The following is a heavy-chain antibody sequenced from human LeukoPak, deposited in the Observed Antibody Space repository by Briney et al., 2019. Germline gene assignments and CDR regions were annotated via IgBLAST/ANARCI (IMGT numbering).Heavy chain of an antibody. Sequence: SGPTLVYPTQTLTLTCTFSGFSLSTTGMRVSWIRQPPGKALEWLARIDLDDDKFYSTSLKTRLTISKDTSKNQVVLTMTNVDPVDTATCYCARMVTNGGAFDIWGQGTMVTVSS. CDR3: ARMVTNGGAFDI. J-gene: IGHJ3*02. CDR1: GFSLSTTGMR. V-gene: IGHV2-70*04. D-gene: IGHD2-8*01. CDR2: IDLDDDK.